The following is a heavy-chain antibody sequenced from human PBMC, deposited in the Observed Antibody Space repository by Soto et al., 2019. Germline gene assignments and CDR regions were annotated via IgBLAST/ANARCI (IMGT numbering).Heavy chain of an antibody. J-gene: IGHJ1*01. CDR1: GGTFSNYA. CDR2: IIPIFGTT. V-gene: IGHV1-69*01. CDR3: ARDLNMVTTMVGVQY. Sequence: QVQLVQSGAEVKKPGSSVKVSCKASGGTFSNYAISWVRQAPGQGLEWMGGIIPIFGTTNYAQKFHGRVTITADESTSTAYMELSSLRSEDTAVYFCARDLNMVTTMVGVQYWGQGTLVTVSS. D-gene: IGHD5-12*01.